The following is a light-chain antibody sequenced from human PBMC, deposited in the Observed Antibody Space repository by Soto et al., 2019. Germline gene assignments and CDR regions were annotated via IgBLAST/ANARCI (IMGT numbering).Light chain of an antibody. CDR2: EVY. J-gene: IGLJ2*01. V-gene: IGLV2-8*01. CDR3: SSYVTTNVVV. CDR1: RDDVGGYNY. Sequence: QAVVTQPPSASGSPGQSVTISCTGTRDDVGGYNYVSWFQHHPGKAPKLMIYEVYKRPSGVPARFSGSKSGNTASLTVSGLQAGDEAIYYCSSYVTTNVVVFGGGTTVPVL.